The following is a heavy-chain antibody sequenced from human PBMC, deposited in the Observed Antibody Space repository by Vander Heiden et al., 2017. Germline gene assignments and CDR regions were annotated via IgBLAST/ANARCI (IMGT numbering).Heavy chain of an antibody. V-gene: IGHV3-23*01. J-gene: IGHJ4*02. D-gene: IGHD3-10*01. CDR2: ISGSGGRT. CDR1: GFPFGSYA. CDR3: AKIFPDYGSVYIDY. Sequence: EVQLLESGGGLVQPGGSLRLSCAASGFPFGSYAMSWVRQARGKGLEWVSAISGSGGRTYYADSVKGRFTISRDNSKNTLYLQMNSLRAEDTAVYYCAKIFPDYGSVYIDYWGQGTLVTVSS.